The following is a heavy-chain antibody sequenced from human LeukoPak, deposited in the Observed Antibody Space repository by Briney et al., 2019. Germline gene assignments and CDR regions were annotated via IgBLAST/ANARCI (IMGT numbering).Heavy chain of an antibody. CDR2: ISAYNGNT. CDR3: ARDTVTTNYYYYYGMDV. V-gene: IGHV1-18*01. J-gene: IGHJ6*02. D-gene: IGHD4-17*01. Sequence: ASVKVSCKASGYTFTSYGISWVRQAPGQGLEWMGWISAYNGNTNYAQKLQGRVTMTRDTSTSTVYMELSSLRSEDTAVYYCARDTVTTNYYYYYGMDVWGQGTTVTVSS. CDR1: GYTFTSYG.